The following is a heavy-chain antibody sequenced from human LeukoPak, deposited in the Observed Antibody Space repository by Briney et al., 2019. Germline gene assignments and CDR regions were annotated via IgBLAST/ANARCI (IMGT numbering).Heavy chain of an antibody. CDR3: AKDLDIVVVPAATGFDY. CDR1: GFTFSSYA. D-gene: IGHD2-2*03. J-gene: IGHJ4*02. Sequence: PGGSLRLSCAASGFTFSSYAMSWVRQAPGKGLEWVSAISGSGGSTYYADSVKGRFTISRDNSKNTLYLQMNSLRAEDTAVYYCAKDLDIVVVPAATGFDYWGQGTLVTVSS. V-gene: IGHV3-23*01. CDR2: ISGSGGST.